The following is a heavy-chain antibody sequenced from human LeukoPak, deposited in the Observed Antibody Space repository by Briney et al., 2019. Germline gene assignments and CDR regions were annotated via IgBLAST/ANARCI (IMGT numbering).Heavy chain of an antibody. J-gene: IGHJ4*02. CDR1: GYTFTSYY. CDR3: NVEMASLGPDYFDY. V-gene: IGHV1-46*01. Sequence: GASVKVSCKASGYTFTSYYMHWVRQAPGQGLEWMGIINPSGGSTSYAQKFQGRVTMTRDTSTSTVYMELSSLRSEDPAVYYCNVEMASLGPDYFDYWGKGTLVTVSS. D-gene: IGHD2-15*01. CDR2: INPSGGST.